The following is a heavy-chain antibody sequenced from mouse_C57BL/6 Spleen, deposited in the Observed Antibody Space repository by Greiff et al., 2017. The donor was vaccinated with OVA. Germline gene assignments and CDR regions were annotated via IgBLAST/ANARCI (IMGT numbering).Heavy chain of an antibody. V-gene: IGHV2-3*01. CDR3: AKQSYYGSRWYFDY. CDR2: ILGDGST. J-gene: IGHJ2*01. D-gene: IGHD1-1*01. CDR1: GFSLTRYG. Sequence: LEESGPGLVAPSQSLSITCTVSGFSLTRYGVSWVRQPPGKGLEWLGGILGDGSTNYHSALISRVSISNNNSKSLVFLKLNSLQTDDTATYYCAKQSYYGSRWYFDYWGQGTTLTVSS.